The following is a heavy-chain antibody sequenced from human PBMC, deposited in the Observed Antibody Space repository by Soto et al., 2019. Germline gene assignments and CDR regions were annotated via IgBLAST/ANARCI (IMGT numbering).Heavy chain of an antibody. Sequence: GGSLRLSCEASGFTFSGFDMHWVRQPTGKGLEWVSSIGTAGDTYYAVSVKGRLTISRDNAKNSLSLQMNSLRAGDMAVYFCAKSQEIGTHFFDAWGQGIQVTVSS. D-gene: IGHD6-13*01. CDR2: IGTAGDT. J-gene: IGHJ4*02. V-gene: IGHV3-13*01. CDR3: AKSQEIGTHFFDA. CDR1: GFTFSGFD.